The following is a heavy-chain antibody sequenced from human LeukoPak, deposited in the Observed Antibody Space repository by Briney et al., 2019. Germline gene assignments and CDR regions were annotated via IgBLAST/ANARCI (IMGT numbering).Heavy chain of an antibody. J-gene: IGHJ4*02. V-gene: IGHV1-18*01. CDR3: ARQKWLYPPDY. CDR2: ISAYNGNT. D-gene: IGHD5-12*01. Sequence: ASVKVSRKASGYSFISDGISWVRQAPGQGLEWMGWISAYNGNTNYAQNLQGRVTMTTDTSTSTAYMELRSLKSDDTAVYYCARQKWLYPPDYWGQGTLVTVSS. CDR1: GYSFISDG.